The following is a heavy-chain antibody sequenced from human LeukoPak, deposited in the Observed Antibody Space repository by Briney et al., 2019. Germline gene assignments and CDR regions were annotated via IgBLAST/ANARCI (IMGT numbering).Heavy chain of an antibody. D-gene: IGHD6-13*01. CDR2: ISWNSGSI. V-gene: IGHV3-9*01. CDR3: AKDRGRQPRLFDY. J-gene: IGHJ4*02. CDR1: GFTFDDYA. Sequence: TGGSLRLSCAASGFTFDDYAMHWVRQAPGKGLEWVSGISWNSGSIGYADSVKGRFTISRDNAKNSLYLQMNSLRAEDTALYYCAKDRGRQPRLFDYWGQGTLVTVSS.